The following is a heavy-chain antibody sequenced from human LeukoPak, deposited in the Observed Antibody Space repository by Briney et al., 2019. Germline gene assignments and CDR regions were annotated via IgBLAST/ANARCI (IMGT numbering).Heavy chain of an antibody. CDR1: GFTFSSYS. J-gene: IGHJ4*02. Sequence: GGSMRLSCAASGFTFSSYSMNWVRQAPGKGLEWVSSISSSSSYIYYADSVKGRFTISRDNAKNSLYLQMNSLRAEDTAVYYCARDSIAAAGTLGSYDYWGQGTLVTVSS. CDR3: ARDSIAAAGTLGSYDY. D-gene: IGHD6-13*01. V-gene: IGHV3-21*01. CDR2: ISSSSSYI.